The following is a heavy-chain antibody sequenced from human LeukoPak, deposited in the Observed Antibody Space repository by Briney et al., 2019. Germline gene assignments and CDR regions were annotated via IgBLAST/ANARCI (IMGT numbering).Heavy chain of an antibody. V-gene: IGHV3-48*01. Sequence: GGSLRLSCAASGSTFSSYSMNWVRQAPGKGLEWVSYISSTSSTIYYADSVKGRFTISRDNAKNSLYLQMNSLRAEDTAVYYCARRYCSSTSCYQDYWGQGTLVTVSS. D-gene: IGHD2-2*01. CDR1: GSTFSSYS. CDR3: ARRYCSSTSCYQDY. CDR2: ISSTSSTI. J-gene: IGHJ4*02.